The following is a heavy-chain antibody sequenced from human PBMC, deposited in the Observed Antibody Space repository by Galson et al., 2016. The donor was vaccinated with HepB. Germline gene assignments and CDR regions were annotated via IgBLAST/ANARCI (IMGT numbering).Heavy chain of an antibody. J-gene: IGHJ6*02. V-gene: IGHV1-69*13. Sequence: SVKVSCKASGGTFRSYAISWVRQAPGQGLEWMGGIIPIFSTAKYAQKFQGRVTLTADESTSTAYMELSSLRSEDTAVYYCARTYSSSWDRNYYGMDVWGQGTTVTVSS. CDR1: GGTFRSYA. D-gene: IGHD6-13*01. CDR2: IIPIFSTA. CDR3: ARTYSSSWDRNYYGMDV.